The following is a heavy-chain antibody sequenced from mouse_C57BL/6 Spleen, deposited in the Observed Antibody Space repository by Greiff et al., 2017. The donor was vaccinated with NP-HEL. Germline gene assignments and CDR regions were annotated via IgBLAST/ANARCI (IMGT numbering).Heavy chain of an antibody. V-gene: IGHV1-26*01. D-gene: IGHD2-4*01. J-gene: IGHJ1*03. CDR2: INPNNGGT. CDR3: VYDYDWYFDV. Sequence: VQLQQSGPELVKPGASVKISCKASGYTFTDYYMNWVKQSHGKSLEWIGDINPNNGGTSYNQKFKGKATLTVDKSSSTAYMELRSLTSEDSAVYYCVYDYDWYFDVWGTGTTVTVSS. CDR1: GYTFTDYY.